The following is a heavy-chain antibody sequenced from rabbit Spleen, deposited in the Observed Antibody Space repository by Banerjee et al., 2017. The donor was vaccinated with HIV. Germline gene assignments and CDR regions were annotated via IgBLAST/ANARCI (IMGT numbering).Heavy chain of an antibody. J-gene: IGHJ6*01. CDR3: ARGAGTSYSSYGMDL. D-gene: IGHD8-1*01. Sequence: QSLEESGGDLVKPGASLTLTCTASKFSFSSTYDMCWVRQAPGKGLEWIGCIDGTIGAAYYASWAKGRFTISKTSSTTVTLQMTSLTAADTATYFCARGAGTSYSSYGMDLWGPGTLVTVS. CDR2: IDGTIGAA. CDR1: KFSFSSTYD. V-gene: IGHV1S40*01.